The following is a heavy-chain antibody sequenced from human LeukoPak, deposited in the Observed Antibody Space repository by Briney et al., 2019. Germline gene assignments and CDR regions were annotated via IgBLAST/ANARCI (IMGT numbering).Heavy chain of an antibody. V-gene: IGHV1-69*06. CDR1: GGTFSSYA. CDR2: IIPIFGTA. D-gene: IGHD3-22*01. J-gene: IGHJ5*02. Sequence: ASVKVSCKASGGTFSSYAINWVRQAPGQGLEWMGGIIPIFGTANYALKFQARVTITADKSTSTAYMELSSLRSEDTAVYYCARGRDYYDTSGYYYGSWGQGTLVTVSS. CDR3: ARGRDYYDTSGYYYGS.